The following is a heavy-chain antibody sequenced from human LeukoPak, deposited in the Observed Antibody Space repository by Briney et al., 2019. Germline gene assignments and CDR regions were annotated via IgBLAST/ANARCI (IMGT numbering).Heavy chain of an antibody. Sequence: GGSLRLSCAASGFTFSSYGMHWVRQAPGKGLEWVSYISSSSSTIYYADSVKGRFTISRDNAKNSLYLQMNSLRAEDTAVYYCARDRNWGPSYFDYWGQGTPVTVSS. J-gene: IGHJ4*02. CDR3: ARDRNWGPSYFDY. V-gene: IGHV3-48*04. D-gene: IGHD7-27*01. CDR1: GFTFSSYG. CDR2: ISSSSSTI.